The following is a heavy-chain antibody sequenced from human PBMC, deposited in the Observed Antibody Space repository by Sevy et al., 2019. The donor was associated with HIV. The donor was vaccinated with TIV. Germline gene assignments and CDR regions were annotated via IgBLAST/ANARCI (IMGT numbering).Heavy chain of an antibody. Sequence: GGSLRLSCTVSGFIFSNFAMHWVRQAPGKGLEWVAVTSYDGSHKYYADSVKGRFIVSRDNSRNILSLEMNSLRRDDTAVYYCARGENDDEFFQYWGQCTLVTVSS. CDR3: ARGENDDEFFQY. CDR1: GFIFSNFA. D-gene: IGHD1-26*01. CDR2: TSYDGSHK. V-gene: IGHV3-30*04. J-gene: IGHJ1*01.